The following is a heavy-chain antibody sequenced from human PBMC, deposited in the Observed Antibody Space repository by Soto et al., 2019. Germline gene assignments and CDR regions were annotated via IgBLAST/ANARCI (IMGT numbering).Heavy chain of an antibody. V-gene: IGHV4-59*01. CDR1: GGSISSYY. J-gene: IGHJ5*02. CDR3: ARYDGYNFGWFDP. D-gene: IGHD5-12*01. Sequence: SETLSLTCTVSGGSISSYYWSWIRQPPGKGLEWIGYIYYSGSTNYNPSLKSRVTISVDTSKNQFSLKLSSVTAADTAVYYCARYDGYNFGWFDPWGKGTLVTVSS. CDR2: IYYSGST.